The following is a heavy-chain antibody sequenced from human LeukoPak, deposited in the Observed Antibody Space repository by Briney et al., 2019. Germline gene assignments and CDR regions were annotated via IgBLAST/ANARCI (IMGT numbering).Heavy chain of an antibody. CDR3: ARRVKQWLVRDYYYYMDV. D-gene: IGHD6-19*01. V-gene: IGHV1-69*04. CDR2: IIPILGIA. J-gene: IGHJ6*03. CDR1: GGTFSSYA. Sequence: ASVKVSCKASGGTFSSYAISWVRQAPGQGLEWMGRIIPILGIANYAQKFQGRVTITADKSTSTAYMELSSLRSEDTAVYYCARRVKQWLVRDYYYYMDVWGKGTTVTVSS.